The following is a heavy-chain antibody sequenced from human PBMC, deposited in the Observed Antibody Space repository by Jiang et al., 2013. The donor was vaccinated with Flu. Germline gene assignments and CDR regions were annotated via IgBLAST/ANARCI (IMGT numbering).Heavy chain of an antibody. CDR1: GGSVSSGTYY. V-gene: IGHV4-61*01. Sequence: LLKPSETLSLTCTVSGGSVSSGTYYWSWIRQPPGKGLEWIGYIYYSGSTNYNPSLKSRVTISVDTSKNQFSLKLTSVTAADTAVYYCALIVVDKRQFDPWGQGTLVTVSS. D-gene: IGHD3-22*01. CDR3: ALIVVDKRQFDP. J-gene: IGHJ5*02. CDR2: IYYSGST.